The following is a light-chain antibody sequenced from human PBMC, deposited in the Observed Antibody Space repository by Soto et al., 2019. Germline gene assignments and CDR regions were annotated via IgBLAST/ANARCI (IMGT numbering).Light chain of an antibody. Sequence: QSALTQPASVSGSPGQWITISCTGTSSDVGGYDYVSWYQQHPGKAPKLIIFEVSNRPSGVSNRFSGSKSGNTASLTISGLQPEDEADYFCTSYASTTAVLFGGGTKVTAL. J-gene: IGLJ3*02. CDR1: SSDVGGYDY. CDR3: TSYASTTAVL. V-gene: IGLV2-14*01. CDR2: EVS.